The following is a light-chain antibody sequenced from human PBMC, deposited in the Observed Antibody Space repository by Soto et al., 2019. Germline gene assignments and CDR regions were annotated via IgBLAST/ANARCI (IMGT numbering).Light chain of an antibody. CDR1: GNDVGAYNY. Sequence: VLTQPRSVSGSPGQSVTISCTGTGNDVGAYNYVSWYQQHPGRPPKLLIYGVVRWPSGVPDRFSGSKSGNTASLTISGLQAEDEADYFCCSYAGGYTYHFGTGTKVTVL. CDR3: CSYAGGYTYH. V-gene: IGLV2-11*01. CDR2: GVV. J-gene: IGLJ1*01.